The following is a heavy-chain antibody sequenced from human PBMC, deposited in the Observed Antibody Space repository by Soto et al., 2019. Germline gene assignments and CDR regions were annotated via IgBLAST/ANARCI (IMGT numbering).Heavy chain of an antibody. Sequence: QVQLMQSGNEVKKPGASVTVSCKASGYTFANYGISWVRQAPGQGLEWMGWISGNNGATNFAPKVQDRITKTLDTSTGVASLTLRSLRSDVTAIYYCVRDLKYLRVTGNWFASWGQGTLVTVSS. V-gene: IGHV1-18*04. CDR2: ISGNNGAT. CDR1: GYTFANYG. J-gene: IGHJ5*01. D-gene: IGHD1-1*01. CDR3: VRDLKYLRVTGNWFAS.